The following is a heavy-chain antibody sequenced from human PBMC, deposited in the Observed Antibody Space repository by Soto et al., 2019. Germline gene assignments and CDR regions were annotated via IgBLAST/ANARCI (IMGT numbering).Heavy chain of an antibody. V-gene: IGHV3-23*01. CDR3: AKINPYGSGSYMGLSNYGMDV. CDR1: GFTFSSYA. CDR2: ISGSGGST. Sequence: GGSLRLSCAASGFTFSSYAMSWVRQAPGKGLEWVSAISGSGGSTYYADSVKGRFTISRDNSKNTLYLQMNSLRAEDTAVYYCAKINPYGSGSYMGLSNYGMDVWGQGTTVTVSS. D-gene: IGHD3-10*01. J-gene: IGHJ6*02.